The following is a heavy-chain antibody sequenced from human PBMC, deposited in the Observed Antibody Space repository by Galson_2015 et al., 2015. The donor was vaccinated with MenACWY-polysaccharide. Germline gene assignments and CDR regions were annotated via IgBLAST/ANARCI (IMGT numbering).Heavy chain of an antibody. CDR2: IYPGDSDT. CDR3: ARPTQVIAARPDAFDT. V-gene: IGHV5-51*03. CDR1: GYSFTSYW. J-gene: IGHJ3*02. Sequence: QSGAEVKKPGESLKISCKGSGYSFTSYWIGWVRQMPGKGLEWMGIIYPGDSDTRYSPSFQGQVTISADKSISTAYLQWSSMKASDTAMYYCARPTQVIAARPDAFDTWGQGTMIPVSS. D-gene: IGHD6-6*01.